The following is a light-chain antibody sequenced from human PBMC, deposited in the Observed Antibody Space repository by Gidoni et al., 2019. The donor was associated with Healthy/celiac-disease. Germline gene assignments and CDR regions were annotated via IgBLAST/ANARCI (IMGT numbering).Light chain of an antibody. CDR1: QSVSSSY. CDR2: GAC. CDR3: QQYGSSPYS. Sequence: EVVLTQSPGPLSFSPGERATLSCRASQSVSSSYLAWYQKKPCQAPRLLIYGACSRATGTPDRCSGSGSGTDFTLTISRLEPEDFAVYYCQQYGSSPYSFGQGTKLEIK. J-gene: IGKJ2*03. V-gene: IGKV3-20*01.